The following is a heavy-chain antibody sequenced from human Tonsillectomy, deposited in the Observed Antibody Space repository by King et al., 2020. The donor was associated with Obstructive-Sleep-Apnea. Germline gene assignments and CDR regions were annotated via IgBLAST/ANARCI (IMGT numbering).Heavy chain of an antibody. V-gene: IGHV4-59*08. Sequence: QLQESGPGLVKPSETLSLTCTVSGGSISSYYWSWIRQPPGKGLEWIGYIYYSGSTNYNPSPKSRVTISVDTSKNQFSLKLSSVTAADTAVYYCARLRAGAYYYDSSGYHPKDWYFALWGRGTLVTVSS. J-gene: IGHJ2*01. D-gene: IGHD3-22*01. CDR3: ARLRAGAYYYDSSGYHPKDWYFAL. CDR1: GGSISSYY. CDR2: IYYSGST.